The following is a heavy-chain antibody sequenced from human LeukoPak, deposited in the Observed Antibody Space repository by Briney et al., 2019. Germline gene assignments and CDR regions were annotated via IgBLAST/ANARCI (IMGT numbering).Heavy chain of an antibody. CDR3: VRDYQFIQEV. D-gene: IGHD2-2*01. J-gene: IGHJ6*02. Sequence: PGGSLRLSCVASEFTFSNYWMLWVRQAPGKGLMWVSLISTDGKSTRYAESVKGRFTISRDNAKNALYLQMDILRVEDTALYFCVRDYQFIQEVWGQGTTVTVSS. CDR1: EFTFSNYW. V-gene: IGHV3-74*01. CDR2: ISTDGKST.